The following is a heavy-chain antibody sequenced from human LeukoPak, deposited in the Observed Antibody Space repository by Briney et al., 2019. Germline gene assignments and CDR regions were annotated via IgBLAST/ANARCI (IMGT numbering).Heavy chain of an antibody. D-gene: IGHD2-15*01. V-gene: IGHV3-15*01. J-gene: IGHJ4*02. CDR1: AFTFTNAW. CDR2: IKSKTAGATT. CDR3: TTDPVVVVVAARQ. Sequence: AGSLTLSCVASAFTFTNAWMSWVRQAPGKGLEWVGRIKSKTAGATTDYAAPVKSRFTISRDDSKNTLYLQMNSLKTEDTAVYYCTTDPVVVVVAARQWGQGTLVSVSS.